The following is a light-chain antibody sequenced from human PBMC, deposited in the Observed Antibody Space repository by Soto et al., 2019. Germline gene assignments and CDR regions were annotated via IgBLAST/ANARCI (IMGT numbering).Light chain of an antibody. CDR2: GAS. CDR1: QSVSSN. Sequence: EIVMTQSPATLSVSPGERATLSCSASQSVSSNLAWYQQKPGQAPRLLISGASRRATGIPDRFSGAGSGTDFTLTISRLEPEDFAVYYCQQYGSSPPWTFGQGTKVDIK. CDR3: QQYGSSPPWT. V-gene: IGKV3-20*01. J-gene: IGKJ1*01.